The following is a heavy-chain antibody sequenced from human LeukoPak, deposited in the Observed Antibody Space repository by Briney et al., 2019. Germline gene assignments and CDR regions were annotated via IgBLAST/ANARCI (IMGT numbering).Heavy chain of an antibody. J-gene: IGHJ6*02. Sequence: GGSLRLSCAASRFTLSTYWMSWVRQAPGKGLEWVAHIKQDGSQEYYVDSVKGRFTISRDNAKNTLYLQMNNLRAEDTAVYYCARGRYYGMDVWGQGTTVTVSS. CDR3: ARGRYYGMDV. CDR2: IKQDGSQE. V-gene: IGHV3-7*01. CDR1: RFTLSTYW.